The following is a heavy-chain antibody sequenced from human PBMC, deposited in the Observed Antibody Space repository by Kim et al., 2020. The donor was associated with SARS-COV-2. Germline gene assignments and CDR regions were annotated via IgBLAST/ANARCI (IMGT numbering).Heavy chain of an antibody. D-gene: IGHD3-10*01. Sequence: FQGRVTITADESTSKAYMELSSLRSEDTAVYYCARDGYYGSGSYHYGMDVWGQGTTVTVSS. V-gene: IGHV1-69*01. J-gene: IGHJ6*02. CDR3: ARDGYYGSGSYHYGMDV.